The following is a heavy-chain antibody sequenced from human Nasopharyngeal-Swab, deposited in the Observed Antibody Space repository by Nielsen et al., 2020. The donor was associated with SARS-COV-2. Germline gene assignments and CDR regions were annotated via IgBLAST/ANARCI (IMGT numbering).Heavy chain of an antibody. CDR2: ISSSSSYI. J-gene: IGHJ4*02. CDR1: GFTFSNSY. CDR3: ARDGDYSGWELTDY. V-gene: IGHV3-21*01. D-gene: IGHD1-26*01. Sequence: GESLKISCEVSGFTFSNSYMNWVRQAPGKGLEWVSSISSSSSYIYYADSVKGRFTISRDNAKNSLYLQMNSLRAEDTAVYYCARDGDYSGWELTDYWGQGTLVTVSS.